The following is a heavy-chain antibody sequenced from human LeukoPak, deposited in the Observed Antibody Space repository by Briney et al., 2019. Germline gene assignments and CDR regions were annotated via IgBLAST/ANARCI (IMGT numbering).Heavy chain of an antibody. Sequence: GGSLRFSCAASGFTVSSNYMSRVRQAPGKGLEWVSAISGSGGSTYYADSVKGRFTISRDNSKNTLYLQMNSLRAEDTAVYYCAVIVVVPAAEWTPPSAWGQGTLVTVSS. J-gene: IGHJ5*02. CDR1: GFTVSSNY. V-gene: IGHV3-23*01. D-gene: IGHD2-2*01. CDR2: ISGSGGST. CDR3: AVIVVVPAAEWTPPSA.